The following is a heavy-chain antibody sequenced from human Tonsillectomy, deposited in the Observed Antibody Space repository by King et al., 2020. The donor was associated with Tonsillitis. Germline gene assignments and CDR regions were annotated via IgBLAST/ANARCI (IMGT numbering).Heavy chain of an antibody. J-gene: IGHJ6*02. Sequence: VQLVESGGGLVQPGGSLKLSCAASGFTFSGSAMHWVGQASGKGLEGVGRIRSKANSYATAYAASVKGRFTISRDDSKNTAYLQMNSLKTEDTAVYYCTSLSDVWGQGTTVTVSS. D-gene: IGHD2/OR15-2a*01. V-gene: IGHV3-73*02. CDR3: TSLSDV. CDR1: GFTFSGSA. CDR2: IRSKANSYAT.